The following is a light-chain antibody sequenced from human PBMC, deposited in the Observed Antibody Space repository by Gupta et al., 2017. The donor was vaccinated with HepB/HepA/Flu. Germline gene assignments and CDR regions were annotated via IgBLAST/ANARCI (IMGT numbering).Light chain of an antibody. CDR2: INSDGSH. J-gene: IGLJ2*01. CDR3: QTWGTGIVV. Sequence: QLVLTQSPSASASLGASVKLTCTLSSGHSSYAIAWHQQQPEKGHRYLMKINSDGSHSKGDGIPDRFSGSSSGAGRYLTISSLQSEDEADYYCQTWGTGIVVFGGGTKLTVL. V-gene: IGLV4-69*01. CDR1: SGHSSYA.